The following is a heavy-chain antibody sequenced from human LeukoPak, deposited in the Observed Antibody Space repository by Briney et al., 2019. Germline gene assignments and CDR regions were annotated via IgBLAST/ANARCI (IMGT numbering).Heavy chain of an antibody. D-gene: IGHD2-21*02. CDR1: GGSFSGYY. V-gene: IGHV4-34*01. CDR2: INHSGST. CDR3: AGAHCGGDCYSGRAFDI. Sequence: SETLSLTCAVYGGSFSGYYWSWIRQPPGKGLEWIGEINHSGSTNYNPSLKSRVTISIDTSKNQFSLKLSSVTAADTAVYYCAGAHCGGDCYSGRAFDIWGQGTMVTVSS. J-gene: IGHJ3*02.